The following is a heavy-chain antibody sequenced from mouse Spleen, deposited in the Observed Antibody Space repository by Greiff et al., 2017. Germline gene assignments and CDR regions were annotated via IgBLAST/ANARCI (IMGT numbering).Heavy chain of an antibody. J-gene: IGHJ4*01. Sequence: VQLKQSGAELVRPGASVKLSCTASGFNIKDYYMHWVKQRPEQGLEWIGRIDPEDGDTEYAPKFQGKATMTADTSSNTAYLQLSSLTSEDTAVYYCTVYYYGSDAMDYWGQGTSVTVSS. V-gene: IGHV14-1*01. D-gene: IGHD1-1*01. CDR3: TVYYYGSDAMDY. CDR2: IDPEDGDT. CDR1: GFNIKDYY.